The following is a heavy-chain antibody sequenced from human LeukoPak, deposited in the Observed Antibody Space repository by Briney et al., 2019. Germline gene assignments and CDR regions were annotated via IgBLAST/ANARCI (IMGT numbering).Heavy chain of an antibody. D-gene: IGHD1-1*01. V-gene: IGHV4-59*01. CDR2: IYYSGST. Sequence: SETLSLTCTVSGGSISSYYWSWIRQPPGKGLEWIGYIYYSGSTNYNPSLKSRVTISVDTSKNQFSLKLSSVTAADTAVYYCARRAGGRWNDYWGQGTLVTVSS. J-gene: IGHJ4*02. CDR1: GGSISSYY. CDR3: ARRAGGRWNDY.